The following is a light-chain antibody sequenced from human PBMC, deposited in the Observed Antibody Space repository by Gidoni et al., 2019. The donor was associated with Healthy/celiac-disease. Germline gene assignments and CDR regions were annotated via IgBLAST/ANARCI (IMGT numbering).Light chain of an antibody. V-gene: IGLV2-11*01. Sequence: QSALTQPRSVSRCPGPSVTISCTGTSSDVGGYNYAPWYQQHQGKAPKLMIYDVSKRPSGVPDRFAGSKSGNTASLTISGLQAEDEADYYCCSYAGSSRVFGTGTKVTVL. CDR2: DVS. CDR3: CSYAGSSRV. J-gene: IGLJ1*01. CDR1: SSDVGGYNY.